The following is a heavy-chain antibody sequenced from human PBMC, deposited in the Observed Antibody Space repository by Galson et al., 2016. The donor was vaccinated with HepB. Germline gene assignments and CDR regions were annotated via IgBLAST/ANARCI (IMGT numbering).Heavy chain of an antibody. J-gene: IGHJ4*02. CDR1: GGSIKDYY. D-gene: IGHD5-12*01. CDR3: AGEGGYDWFDY. V-gene: IGHV4-59*01. CDR2: IYHSGST. Sequence: TLSLTCTVSGGSIKDYYWNFIRQPPGKGLEWIGYIYHSGSTKYNPSLKSRVTISIDTSKNQFSLKPTSVTAADTAVYYCAGEGGYDWFDYWGQGTLVTVSS.